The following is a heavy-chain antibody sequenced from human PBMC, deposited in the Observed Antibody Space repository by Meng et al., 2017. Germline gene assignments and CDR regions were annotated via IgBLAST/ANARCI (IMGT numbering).Heavy chain of an antibody. CDR2: INPNSGGT. J-gene: IGHJ4*02. V-gene: IGHV1-2*02. CDR1: GYTFTGYY. Sequence: ASVKVSCKASGYTFTGYYMHWLRQAPGQGLEWMGWINPNSGGTSSAQRFQGRVTMTRDTSISTAYMELSSLRSDDTAVYYCARDRSHDYWGQGTLVTVSS. CDR3: ARDRSHDY.